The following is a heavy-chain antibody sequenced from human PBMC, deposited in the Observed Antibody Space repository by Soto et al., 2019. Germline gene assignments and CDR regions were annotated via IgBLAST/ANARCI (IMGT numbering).Heavy chain of an antibody. CDR1: GFTFSSYS. Sequence: PGGSLRLSCAASGFTFSSYSMNWVRQAPGKGLEWVSYISSSSTIYYADSVKGRFTISRDNAKNSLYLQMNSLRDEDTAVYYCARGQRGYSYGQDYWGQGTLVTVSS. J-gene: IGHJ4*02. CDR3: ARGQRGYSYGQDY. D-gene: IGHD5-18*01. V-gene: IGHV3-48*02. CDR2: ISSSSTI.